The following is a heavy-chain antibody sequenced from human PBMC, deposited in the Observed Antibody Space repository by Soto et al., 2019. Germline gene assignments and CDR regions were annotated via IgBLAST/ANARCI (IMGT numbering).Heavy chain of an antibody. CDR2: IYSSENT. CDR3: ARLNGYCISTNCHGYYGMDV. Sequence: SETLSLTCTVSGGSVISSSYSWGLIRQSPGKGLEWIGTIYSSENTYYNPSLLSRVTISVDTSKNEFSLRLGSVTAADTAVYYCARLNGYCISTNCHGYYGMDVWGQGTTVT. V-gene: IGHV4-39*01. J-gene: IGHJ6*02. D-gene: IGHD2-2*03. CDR1: GGSVISSSYS.